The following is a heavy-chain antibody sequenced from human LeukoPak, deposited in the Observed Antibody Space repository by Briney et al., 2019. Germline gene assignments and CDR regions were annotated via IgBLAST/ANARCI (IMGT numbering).Heavy chain of an antibody. Sequence: SETLSLTCTVSGGSISSGGNFWSWIRQRPGKGLEWIGFIYYSGTTYSNPSLKSRVAISADTSKNEFSLKLSSVTAADTAVYYCARGPGSGYYPFDYWGQGTLVTVSS. CDR2: IYYSGTT. J-gene: IGHJ4*02. CDR1: GGSISSGGNF. CDR3: ARGPGSGYYPFDY. V-gene: IGHV4-31*03. D-gene: IGHD3-3*01.